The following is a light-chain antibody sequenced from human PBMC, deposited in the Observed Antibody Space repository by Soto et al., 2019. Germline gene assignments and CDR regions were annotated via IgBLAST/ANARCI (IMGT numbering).Light chain of an antibody. CDR1: SSDVGGYNY. CDR3: SSYTSSSHSVV. V-gene: IGLV2-14*01. CDR2: EVS. J-gene: IGLJ1*01. Sequence: QSALTQPASVSGSPGQSITISCTGTSSDVGGYNYVSWYQQHPGKAPKLMIYEVSNRPSGVSYRFSGSKSGNTASLTISGLLAEDEADYYCSSYTSSSHSVVFGTGTKVTVL.